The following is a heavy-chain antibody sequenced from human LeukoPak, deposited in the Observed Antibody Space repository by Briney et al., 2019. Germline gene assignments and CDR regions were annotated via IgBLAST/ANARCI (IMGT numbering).Heavy chain of an antibody. Sequence: NPGGSLRLSCAASGFTFSDYYMSWIRQAPGKGLEWVSYISSSSSYTNYADSVKGRFTISRDNAKNSLYLQMNSLRAEDTAVYYCARVPGSSGSIDYWGQGTLVTVSS. D-gene: IGHD3-22*01. CDR2: ISSSSSYT. J-gene: IGHJ4*02. CDR1: GFTFSDYY. V-gene: IGHV3-11*05. CDR3: ARVPGSSGSIDY.